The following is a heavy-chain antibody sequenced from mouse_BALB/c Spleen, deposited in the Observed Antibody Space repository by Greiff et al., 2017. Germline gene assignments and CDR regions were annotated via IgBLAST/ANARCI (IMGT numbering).Heavy chain of an antibody. CDR2: ISDGGSYT. CDR3: AREEG. V-gene: IGHV5-4*02. J-gene: IGHJ3*02. CDR1: GFTFSDYY. Sequence: VQLKESGGGLVKPGGSLKLSCAASGFTFSDYYMYWVRQTPEKRLEWVATISDGGSYTYYPDSVKGRFTISRDNAKNNLYLQMSSLKSEDTAMYYCAREEGWGQGTLVTVSA.